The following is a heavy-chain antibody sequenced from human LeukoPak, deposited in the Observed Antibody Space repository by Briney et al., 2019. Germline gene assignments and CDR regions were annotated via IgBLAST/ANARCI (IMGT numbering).Heavy chain of an antibody. CDR2: IKQDGSEK. CDR1: GFSFSSYA. J-gene: IGHJ3*02. V-gene: IGHV3-7*01. CDR3: ARGLWVYAFDI. Sequence: GGSLRLSCAASGFSFSSYAMHWVRQAPGKGLEWVANIKQDGSEKYYVDSVKGRFTISRDNAKNSLYLQMNSLRAEDTAVYYCARGLWVYAFDIWGQGTMVTVSS. D-gene: IGHD2-21*01.